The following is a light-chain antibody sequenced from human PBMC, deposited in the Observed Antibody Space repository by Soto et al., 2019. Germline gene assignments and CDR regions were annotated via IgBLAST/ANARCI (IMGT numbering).Light chain of an antibody. J-gene: IGKJ4*01. V-gene: IGKV4-1*01. CDR2: WAS. CDR1: PSVLYSSNNKNY. CDR3: QQYYSTPLT. Sequence: DIVMTQSPDSLAVSLGERATINCKSSPSVLYSSNNKNYLVWYQQKPGQPPKLLLYWASTRESGVPDRFSGSGSGTDFTLTISSLQAEDVEVYYCQQYYSTPLTFGGGTKVEIK.